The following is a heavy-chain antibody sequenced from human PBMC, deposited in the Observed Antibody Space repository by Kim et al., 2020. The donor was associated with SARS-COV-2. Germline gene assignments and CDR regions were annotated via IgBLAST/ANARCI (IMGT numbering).Heavy chain of an antibody. CDR2: IVIGGDYT. CDR3: ARGTWSLEF. CDR1: GFTFTNYG. V-gene: IGHV3-23*01. Sequence: GGSLRLSCAASGFTFTNYGMTWVRQAPGKGLEWVSGIVIGGDYTSYSGSVTGRFTVSRDNSKNMLYLQMNSLSVEDTAVYYCARGTWSLEFWGQGTPVTVSS. J-gene: IGHJ4*02. D-gene: IGHD2-2*01.